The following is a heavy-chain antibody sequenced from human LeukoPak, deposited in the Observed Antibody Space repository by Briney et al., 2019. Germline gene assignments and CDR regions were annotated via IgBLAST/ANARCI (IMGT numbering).Heavy chain of an antibody. Sequence: ASVKVSCKASGGTFSSYAISWVRQAPGQGLEWMGGIIPIFGTPNYAQKFQGRVTITADESTSTAYMELSSLRSEDTAVYYCTRGWLAETTVVTPYNYWGQGTLVTVSS. CDR2: IIPIFGTP. CDR1: GGTFSSYA. J-gene: IGHJ4*02. V-gene: IGHV1-69*13. CDR3: TRGWLAETTVVTPYNY. D-gene: IGHD4-23*01.